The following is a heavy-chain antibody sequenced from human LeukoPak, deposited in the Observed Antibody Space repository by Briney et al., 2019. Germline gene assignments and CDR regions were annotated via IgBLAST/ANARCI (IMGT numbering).Heavy chain of an antibody. CDR1: GGSISSYY. CDR3: AKGCSSTSCAIEFDS. J-gene: IGHJ4*02. CDR2: IYYSGST. D-gene: IGHD2-2*01. V-gene: IGHV4-59*01. Sequence: SETLSLTCTVSGGSISSYYWSWIRQPPGKRLEWIGHIYYSGSTNYNPSLKSRVTISVDTSKNQFSLKLSSVTAADTAVYYCAKGCSSTSCAIEFDSWGQGTLVTVSS.